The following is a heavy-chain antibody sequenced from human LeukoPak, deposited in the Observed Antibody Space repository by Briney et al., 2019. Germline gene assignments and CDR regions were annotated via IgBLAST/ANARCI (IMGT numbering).Heavy chain of an antibody. CDR2: IKSKTDGGTT. Sequence: GGSLRLSCAASGFTFSSYAMTWVRQAPGEGLEWVGRIKSKTDGGTTDYAAPVKGRFTISRDDSKNTLYLQMNSLKTEDTAVYYCTTGPLCFDYWGQGTLVTVSS. CDR1: GFTFSSYA. D-gene: IGHD3-16*01. J-gene: IGHJ4*02. CDR3: TTGPLCFDY. V-gene: IGHV3-15*01.